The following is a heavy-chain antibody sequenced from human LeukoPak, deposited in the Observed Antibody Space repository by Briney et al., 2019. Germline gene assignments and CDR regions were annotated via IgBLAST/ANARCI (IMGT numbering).Heavy chain of an antibody. J-gene: IGHJ4*02. CDR1: GSTFSSYW. D-gene: IGHD5-24*01. CDR3: ARGGAQLDY. CDR2: IKQDGSEK. Sequence: GGSLRLSCAASGSTFSSYWMSWVRQAPGKGLEWVANIKQDGSEKYYVDSVKGRFTISRDNAKNSLYLQMNSLRAEDTAVYYCARGGAQLDYWGQGTLVTVSS. V-gene: IGHV3-7*01.